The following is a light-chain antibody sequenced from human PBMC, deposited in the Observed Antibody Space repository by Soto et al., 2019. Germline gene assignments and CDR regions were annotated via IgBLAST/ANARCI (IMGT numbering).Light chain of an antibody. CDR1: QSVSSN. J-gene: IGKJ4*01. CDR3: QHYNNLPLT. V-gene: IGKV3-15*01. CDR2: GAS. Sequence: EIVMTQSPATLSVSPGERATLSCRASQSVSSNLAWYQQKPGQAPRLLIYGASTRATGIPARFSGSGSGTEFTLTIRSLQSEDFAVYYCQHYNNLPLTFGGGTKVEIK.